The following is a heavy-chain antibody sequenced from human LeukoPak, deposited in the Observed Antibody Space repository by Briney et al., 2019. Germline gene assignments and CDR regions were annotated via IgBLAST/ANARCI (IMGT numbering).Heavy chain of an antibody. J-gene: IGHJ4*02. CDR2: IWYDGTKK. Sequence: GGSLRLSCAASGFSFSSYGMHWVRQAPGKGPEWVGMIWYDGTKKYYGDSVKGRFTISRDNSENILYLQMNSLRAEDAAVYYCTRDTGPTFGFDYWGQGALVAVSS. CDR3: TRDTGPTFGFDY. CDR1: GFSFSSYG. D-gene: IGHD1-14*01. V-gene: IGHV3-33*01.